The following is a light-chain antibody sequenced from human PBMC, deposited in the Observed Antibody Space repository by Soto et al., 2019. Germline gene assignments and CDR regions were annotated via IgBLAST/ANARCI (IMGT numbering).Light chain of an antibody. CDR2: DAS. CDR3: QQRCDWPPS. V-gene: IGKV3-11*01. J-gene: IGKJ5*01. Sequence: EIVLTQSPATLSLSPGERATLSCRASQSVSAYLAWYQQKPGQAPRLLMYDASNRATGVPARFSGSGSGTDFTLTISSLEPEDFAVYYCQQRCDWPPSFGQGTRLEVK. CDR1: QSVSAY.